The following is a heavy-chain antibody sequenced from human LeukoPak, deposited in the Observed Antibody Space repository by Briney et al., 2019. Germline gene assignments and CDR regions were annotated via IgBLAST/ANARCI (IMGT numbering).Heavy chain of an antibody. CDR1: GFTFGSYA. D-gene: IGHD2-2*01. CDR3: AKLSVRDAFDI. Sequence: GGSRRLSCAASGFTFGSYAMSWFGRAPGKGLKWVSAISGSGGSTYYADSVKGRFTISRDNSKNTPYLQMNSLRAEDTAVYYCAKLSVRDAFDIWGQGTMVTVSS. CDR2: ISGSGGST. V-gene: IGHV3-23*01. J-gene: IGHJ3*02.